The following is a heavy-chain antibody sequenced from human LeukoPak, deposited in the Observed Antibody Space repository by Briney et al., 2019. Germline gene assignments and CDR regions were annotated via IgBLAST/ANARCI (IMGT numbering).Heavy chain of an antibody. CDR2: ISYDGSNK. D-gene: IGHD1-26*01. J-gene: IGHJ5*02. CDR1: GFTFSSYA. Sequence: PGGSLRLSCAASGFTFSSYAMHWVRQAPGKGLEWVAVISYDGSNKYYADSVKGRFTISRDNSKNTLYLQMNSLRAEDTAVYYCAKEGGDGSGNYADSWFDPWGQGTLVTVSS. CDR3: AKEGGDGSGNYADSWFDP. V-gene: IGHV3-30-3*01.